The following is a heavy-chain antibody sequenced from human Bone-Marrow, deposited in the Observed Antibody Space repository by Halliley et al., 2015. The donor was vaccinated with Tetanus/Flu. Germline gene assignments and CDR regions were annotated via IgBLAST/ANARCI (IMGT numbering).Heavy chain of an antibody. V-gene: IGHV4-4*02. D-gene: IGHD6-6*01. CDR1: GGSISSDNW. J-gene: IGHJ4*02. CDR2: IYHTGST. Sequence: GLVKPSGTLSLTCGVSGGSISSDNWWGWVRQPPGKGLEWIGEIYHTGSTSYNPSLMSRVTISVGKSKNQFSLNLTSVTAADTAMYYCARSRIPARPRGKSDFDYWGQGTLVTVSS. CDR3: ARSRIPARPRGKSDFDY.